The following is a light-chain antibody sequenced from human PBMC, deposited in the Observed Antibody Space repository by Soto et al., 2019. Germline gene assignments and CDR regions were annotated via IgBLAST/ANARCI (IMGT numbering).Light chain of an antibody. J-gene: IGLJ1*01. CDR1: SSDVGGYNY. Sequence: QSALTQPASVSGSPGHSITISCKGTSSDVGGYNYVSWYRHHPGKAPKLLIYDVNYRASGVSNRFSGSKSGNTASLTISGLQAEDEADYYCGSYRNSTYVVGTGTKLTVL. V-gene: IGLV2-14*01. CDR3: GSYRNSTYV. CDR2: DVN.